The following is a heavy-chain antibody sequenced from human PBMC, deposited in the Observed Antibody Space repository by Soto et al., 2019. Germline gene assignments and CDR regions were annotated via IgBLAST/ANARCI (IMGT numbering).Heavy chain of an antibody. J-gene: IGHJ5*02. Sequence: GASVKVSCKASGYTFTSYYMHWVRQAPGQGLEWMGIVNPSGGSASYAQKFQGRATMTRDASTSTVYMELSSLRSEDTAVYYCARVRSRLEEGYYDGSGYPWGQGTLVTVSS. CDR3: ARVRSRLEEGYYDGSGYP. D-gene: IGHD3-22*01. V-gene: IGHV1-46*01. CDR1: GYTFTSYY. CDR2: VNPSGGSA.